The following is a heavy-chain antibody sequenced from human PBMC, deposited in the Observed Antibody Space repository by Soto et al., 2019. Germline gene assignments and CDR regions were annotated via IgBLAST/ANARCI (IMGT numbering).Heavy chain of an antibody. CDR3: TTGEIPTTFFWYLDYYYYMDV. CDR1: GFTFSNAW. D-gene: IGHD3-3*01. Sequence: GGSLRLSCAASGFTFSNAWMSWVRQAPGKGLEWVGRIKSKTDGGTTDYAAPVKGRFTISRDDSKNTLYRQMNSLKTEDTAVYYCTTGEIPTTFFWYLDYYYYMDVWGKGTTVTVSS. J-gene: IGHJ6*03. V-gene: IGHV3-15*01. CDR2: IKSKTDGGTT.